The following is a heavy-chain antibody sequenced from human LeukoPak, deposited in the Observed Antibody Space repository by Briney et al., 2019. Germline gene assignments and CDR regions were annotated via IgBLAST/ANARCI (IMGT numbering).Heavy chain of an antibody. CDR1: GFTFSTYA. V-gene: IGHV3-23*01. J-gene: IGHJ4*02. CDR2: ISDTGGNT. Sequence: GGSLRLSCAASGFTFSTYAMSWVRQTPERGLEWVSAISDTGGNTFYADSVKGRFTISRDNSKNTLYLQMNSLRAEDTAIYYCAKGRTNDYWGQGTLVTVSS. D-gene: IGHD1/OR15-1a*01. CDR3: AKGRTNDY.